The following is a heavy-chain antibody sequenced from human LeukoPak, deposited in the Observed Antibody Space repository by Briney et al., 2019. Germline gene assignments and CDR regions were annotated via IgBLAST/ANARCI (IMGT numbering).Heavy chain of an antibody. CDR1: GGSISSYY. Sequence: PSETLSLTCTVSGGSISSYYWSWIRQPAGKGLEWIGRIYTSGSTNYNPSLKSRVTMSVDTSKNQFSLKLSSVSAADTAVYYCAREQQLGWTVNWFDPWGQGTLVTVSS. CDR2: IYTSGST. J-gene: IGHJ5*02. V-gene: IGHV4-4*07. CDR3: AREQQLGWTVNWFDP. D-gene: IGHD6-13*01.